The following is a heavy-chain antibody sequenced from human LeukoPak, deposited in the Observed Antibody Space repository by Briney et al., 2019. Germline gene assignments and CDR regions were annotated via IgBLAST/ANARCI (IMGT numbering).Heavy chain of an antibody. V-gene: IGHV3-33*01. D-gene: IGHD2/OR15-2a*01. CDR2: IWANGITK. CDR3: ARDASFYADDY. J-gene: IGHJ4*02. Sequence: GGSLRLSCVASGFTFSGHGMRWVRQAPGKGLEWVAVIWANGITKHYADSVKGRFTISRDNSRSTLYLQMTSLTAEDTAIYYCARDASFYADDYWGQGTKVTVSS. CDR1: GFTFSGHG.